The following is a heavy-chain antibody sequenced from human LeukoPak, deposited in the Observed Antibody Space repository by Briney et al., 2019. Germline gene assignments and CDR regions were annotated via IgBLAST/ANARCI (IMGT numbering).Heavy chain of an antibody. CDR2: INRGGDT. J-gene: IGHJ4*02. Sequence: PSETLSLTCAVYGGSSSGYYWSWIRQSPGKGLEWIGEINRGGDTNYNPSLKSRVTMSVDTSKNQFSLKLSSVTAADTAVYYCARGYGSGSYFNYWGQGTLVTVSS. CDR3: ARGYGSGSYFNY. V-gene: IGHV4-34*01. D-gene: IGHD3-10*01. CDR1: GGSSSGYY.